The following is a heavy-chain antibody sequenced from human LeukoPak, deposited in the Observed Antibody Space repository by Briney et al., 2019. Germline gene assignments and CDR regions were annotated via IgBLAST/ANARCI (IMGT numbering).Heavy chain of an antibody. J-gene: IGHJ4*02. V-gene: IGHV4-38-2*02. CDR1: GYSISSGYY. CDR2: IYTSGST. Sequence: SETLSLTCTVSGYSISSGYYWGWIRQPPGKGLEWIGSIYTSGSTNYNPSLKSRVTMSVDTSKNQFSLELSSVTAADTAVYYCARESLGYCSGGSCRTFDYWGQGTLVTVSS. D-gene: IGHD2-15*01. CDR3: ARESLGYCSGGSCRTFDY.